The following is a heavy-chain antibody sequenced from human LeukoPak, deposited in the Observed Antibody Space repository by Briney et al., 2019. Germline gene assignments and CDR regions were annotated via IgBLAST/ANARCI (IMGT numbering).Heavy chain of an antibody. CDR3: ATGPRADGSLDY. D-gene: IGHD1-26*01. CDR2: VDSEDGET. Sequence: RASVKVSCKVSGYTFTDYYMHWVQQAPGKGLEWMGLVDSEDGETIYAEKFQGRVTITADTSTDTAYMELSNLRSEDTAVYYCATGPRADGSLDYWGQGTLVTVSS. CDR1: GYTFTDYY. V-gene: IGHV1-69-2*01. J-gene: IGHJ4*02.